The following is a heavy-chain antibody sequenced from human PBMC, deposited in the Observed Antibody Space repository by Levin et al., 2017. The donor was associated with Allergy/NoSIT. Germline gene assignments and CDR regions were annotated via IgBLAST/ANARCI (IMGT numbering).Heavy chain of an antibody. V-gene: IGHV4-30-4*01. D-gene: IGHD1-1*01. J-gene: IGHJ3*01. CDR3: ASEVIQAAGTDAFDF. Sequence: SETLSLTCTVSGGSISNENYFWSWIRQPPGKGLEWIGYIHYTGSTHYNPSLQSRVTISVDTSKNQFSLKLSSVTAADTAVYYCASEVIQAAGTDAFDFWGQGTMVTVSS. CDR1: GGSISNENYF. CDR2: IHYTGST.